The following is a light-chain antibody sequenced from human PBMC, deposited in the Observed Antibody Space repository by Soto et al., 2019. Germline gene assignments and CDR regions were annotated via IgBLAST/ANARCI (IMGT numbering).Light chain of an antibody. Sequence: DIVMTQSPDSLAVSLGERATINCTSSQSVLYSSNNKNYLTWYQQKPGQPPKRLIYWASTRQSGVPDRFSGSGSGTDFTLTISSLQAEDVAVYYCQHHYSTPPAFGGGTKVEIK. V-gene: IGKV4-1*01. CDR2: WAS. J-gene: IGKJ4*02. CDR1: QSVLYSSNNKNY. CDR3: QHHYSTPPA.